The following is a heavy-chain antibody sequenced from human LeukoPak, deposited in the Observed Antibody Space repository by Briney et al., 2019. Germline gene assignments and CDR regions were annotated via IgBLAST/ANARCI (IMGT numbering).Heavy chain of an antibody. V-gene: IGHV3-53*01. D-gene: IGHD6-19*01. CDR1: GFTFGIYT. Sequence: GGSLRLSCEASGFTFGIYTMNWVRQAPGKGLEWVSVIYSGGSTYYADSVKGRFTISRDNSKNTLYLQMNSLRAEDTAVYYCARGLAVAGLYYYYGMDVWGQGTTVTVSS. J-gene: IGHJ6*02. CDR2: IYSGGST. CDR3: ARGLAVAGLYYYYGMDV.